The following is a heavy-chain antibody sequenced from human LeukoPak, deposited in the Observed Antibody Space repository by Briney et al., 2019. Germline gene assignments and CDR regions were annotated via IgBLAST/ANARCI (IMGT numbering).Heavy chain of an antibody. CDR2: ISGSGGST. J-gene: IGHJ3*02. Sequence: GGSLRLSCAASGFTFSSYAMSWVRQAPGKGLEWVLGISGSGGSTYHADSVKGRFTISRDNSKNTLYLQMNSLRAEDTAIYYCAKTHSGSYHAFDIWGQGTMVTVSS. CDR1: GFTFSSYA. D-gene: IGHD1-26*01. CDR3: AKTHSGSYHAFDI. V-gene: IGHV3-23*01.